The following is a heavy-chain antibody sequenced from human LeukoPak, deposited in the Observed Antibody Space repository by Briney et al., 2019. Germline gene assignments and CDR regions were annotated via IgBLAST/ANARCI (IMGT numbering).Heavy chain of an antibody. Sequence: ASVKVSCKVSGFTFTSSAMQWVRQARGQRLEWIGWIVVGSGNTNYAQKFQERVTITRDMSTSTAYMELSSLRSEDTAVYYCAAAPYYDFWSGSEAFDIWGQGTMVTVSS. CDR1: GFTFTSSA. CDR2: IVVGSGNT. CDR3: AAAPYYDFWSGSEAFDI. V-gene: IGHV1-58*02. J-gene: IGHJ3*02. D-gene: IGHD3-3*01.